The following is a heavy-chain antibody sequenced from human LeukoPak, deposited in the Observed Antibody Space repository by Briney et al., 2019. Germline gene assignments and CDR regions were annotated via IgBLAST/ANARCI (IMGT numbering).Heavy chain of an antibody. J-gene: IGHJ4*02. V-gene: IGHV4-59*01. D-gene: IGHD6-13*01. CDR2: IYYSGST. Sequence: SETLSLTCTVSGGSISSYYWSWIRQPPGNGLEWIGYIYYSGSTNYNPSLKSRVTISVDTSKNQFSLKLSSVTAADTAVYYCARSHSSSWYHYFDYWGQGTLVTVSS. CDR1: GGSISSYY. CDR3: ARSHSSSWYHYFDY.